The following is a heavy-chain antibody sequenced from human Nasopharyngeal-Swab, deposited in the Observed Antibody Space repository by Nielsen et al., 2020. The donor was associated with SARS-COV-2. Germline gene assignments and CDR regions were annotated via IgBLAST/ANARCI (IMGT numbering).Heavy chain of an antibody. V-gene: IGHV3-15*01. J-gene: IGHJ6*03. CDR3: TRQTSYYGSSGTLYFDYMDV. D-gene: IGHD3-22*01. CDR2: IKSKTDGGTT. Sequence: GESLKISCAASGFTFSNAWMSWVRQAPGKGLEWVGRIKSKTDGGTTDYAAPVKGRFTISRDDSKNTLYLQMNSLKTEDTAVYYCTRQTSYYGSSGTLYFDYMDVWGKGTTVTVSS. CDR1: GFTFSNAW.